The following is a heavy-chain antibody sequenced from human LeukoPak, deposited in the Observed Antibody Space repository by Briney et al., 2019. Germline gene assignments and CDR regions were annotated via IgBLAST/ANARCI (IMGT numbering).Heavy chain of an antibody. D-gene: IGHD6-19*01. CDR1: GFTVSSNY. V-gene: IGHV3-66*01. J-gene: IGHJ5*02. CDR2: IYSGGST. Sequence: GGSLRLSCAASGFTVSSNYMSWVRQAPGKGLEWVSVIYSGGSTYYADSVKGRFTISRDNSKNTLYLQMNSLRAEDTAVYYCARDPHPLAVARESNWLDPWGQGTLVTVSS. CDR3: ARDPHPLAVARESNWLDP.